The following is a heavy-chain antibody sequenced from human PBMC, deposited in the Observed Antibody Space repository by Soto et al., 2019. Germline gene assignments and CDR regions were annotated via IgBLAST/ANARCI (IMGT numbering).Heavy chain of an antibody. Sequence: PGGSLRLSCAASGFTFSSYAISWVRQAPGKGLEWVSSISGSGGSTYYADSVKGRFTISRDNSKNTLYLQMNSLRAEDTAVYYCAKARYYDSTGYLYYFDYWGQGTLGTVSS. D-gene: IGHD3-22*01. CDR3: AKARYYDSTGYLYYFDY. CDR2: ISGSGGST. J-gene: IGHJ4*02. CDR1: GFTFSSYA. V-gene: IGHV3-23*01.